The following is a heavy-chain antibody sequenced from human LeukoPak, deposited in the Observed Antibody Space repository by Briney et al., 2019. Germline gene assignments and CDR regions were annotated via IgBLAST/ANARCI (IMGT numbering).Heavy chain of an antibody. V-gene: IGHV3-53*01. Sequence: GGSLRLSCAASGFTVSSNYMSWVRQAPGKGLEWVSVIYSGGSTYYADSVKGRFTISRDNSKNTLYLQMNSLRAEDTAVYYCAIDSQYSSGWFGRSGFDPWGQGTLVTVSS. J-gene: IGHJ5*02. CDR3: AIDSQYSSGWFGRSGFDP. CDR2: IYSGGST. CDR1: GFTVSSNY. D-gene: IGHD6-19*01.